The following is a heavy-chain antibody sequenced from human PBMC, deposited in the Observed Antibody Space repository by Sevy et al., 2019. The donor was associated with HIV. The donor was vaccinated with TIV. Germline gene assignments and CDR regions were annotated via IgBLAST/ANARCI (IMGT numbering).Heavy chain of an antibody. CDR3: VAANTWQDY. Sequence: GGSLRLSCAASGFTFSSYWMHWVRQAPGNGPVWVSGVNSDGSSTNYADSVKGRFTMSRDSAKNTLYLQMNSLRAEETAVYFCVAANTWQDYWGQGTLVTVSS. D-gene: IGHD2-15*01. V-gene: IGHV3-74*01. CDR2: VNSDGSST. CDR1: GFTFSSYW. J-gene: IGHJ4*02.